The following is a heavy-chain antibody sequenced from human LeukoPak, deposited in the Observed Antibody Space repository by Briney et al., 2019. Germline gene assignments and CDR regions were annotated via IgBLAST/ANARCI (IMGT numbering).Heavy chain of an antibody. CDR3: SRDSGYDFWSGYYYYFDY. J-gene: IGHJ4*02. D-gene: IGHD3-3*01. CDR2: ISGSGGST. CDR1: GFTFSSYA. V-gene: IGHV3-23*01. Sequence: GGSLRLSCAASGFTFSSYAMSWVRQAPGKGLEWVSAISGSGGSTYYADSVKGRFTISRDNAKNSLYLQMNSLRAEDTAVYYCSRDSGYDFWSGYYYYFDYWGQGTLVTVSS.